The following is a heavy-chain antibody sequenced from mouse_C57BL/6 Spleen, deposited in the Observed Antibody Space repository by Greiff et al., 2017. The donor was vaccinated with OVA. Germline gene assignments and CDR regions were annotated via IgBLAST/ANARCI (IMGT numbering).Heavy chain of an antibody. V-gene: IGHV10-1*01. CDR3: VRQGITTVVANYAMDY. Sequence: EVQGVESGGGLVQPKGSLKLSCAASGFSFNTYAMNWVRQAPGKGLEWVARIRSKSNNYATYYADSVKDRFTISRDDSESMLYLQMNNLKTEDTAMYYCVRQGITTVVANYAMDYWGQGTSVTVSS. CDR1: GFSFNTYA. CDR2: IRSKSNNYAT. D-gene: IGHD1-1*01. J-gene: IGHJ4*01.